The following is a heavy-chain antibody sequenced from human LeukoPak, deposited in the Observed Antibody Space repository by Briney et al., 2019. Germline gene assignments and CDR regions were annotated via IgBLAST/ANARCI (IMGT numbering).Heavy chain of an antibody. D-gene: IGHD3-16*01. CDR1: GFTFSSYG. Sequence: PGGSLRLSCAASGFTFSSYGMHWVRQAPGKGLEWVAVISYDGSNKYYADSVKGRFTISRDNSKNTLYLQMNSLRAEDTAVYYCARDRDYPDYYFDYWGQGTLVTVSS. CDR3: ARDRDYPDYYFDY. J-gene: IGHJ4*02. CDR2: ISYDGSNK. V-gene: IGHV3-30*03.